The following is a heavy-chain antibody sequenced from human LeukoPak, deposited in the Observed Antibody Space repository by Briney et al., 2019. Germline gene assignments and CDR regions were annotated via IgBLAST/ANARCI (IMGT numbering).Heavy chain of an antibody. CDR1: GFTFSNYC. V-gene: IGHV3-74*01. CDR2: ITSDGSST. D-gene: IGHD3-16*01. J-gene: IGHJ3*02. CDR3: ARDYAVGESFDI. Sequence: GGSLRLSCAASGFTFSNYCMHWVRQAPGEGLVWVARITSDGSSTSHADAVKGRFTISRDNAKNTLYLQMNSLRVEGTAVYYCARDYAVGESFDIWGQETLVTVSS.